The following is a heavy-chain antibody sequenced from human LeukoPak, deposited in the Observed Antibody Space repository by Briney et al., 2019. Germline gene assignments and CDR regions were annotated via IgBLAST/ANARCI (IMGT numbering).Heavy chain of an antibody. V-gene: IGHV1-2*02. CDR3: AREVVPAAHFGY. J-gene: IGHJ4*02. CDR2: INLNSGGT. CDR1: GYTFTGYY. D-gene: IGHD2-2*01. Sequence: ASVKVSCKASGYTFTGYYMHWVRQAPGQGLEWMGWINLNSGGTNYAQKFQGRVTMTRDTSISTAYMELSRLRSDDTAVYYCAREVVPAAHFGYWGQGTLVTVSS.